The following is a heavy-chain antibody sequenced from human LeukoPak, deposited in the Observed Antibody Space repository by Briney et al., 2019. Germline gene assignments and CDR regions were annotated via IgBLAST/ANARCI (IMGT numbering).Heavy chain of an antibody. D-gene: IGHD2-15*01. CDR3: ASALRGCSGGSCYCTALYYFDY. CDR2: MNPNSGNT. V-gene: IGHV1-8*01. J-gene: IGHJ4*02. Sequence: ASVKVSCKASGYTFTSYDINWVRQATGQGLEWMGWMNPNSGNTGYAQKFQGRVTMTRNTSISTAYMELSSLRSEDTAVYYCASALRGCSGGSCYCTALYYFDYWGQGTLVTVSS. CDR1: GYTFTSYD.